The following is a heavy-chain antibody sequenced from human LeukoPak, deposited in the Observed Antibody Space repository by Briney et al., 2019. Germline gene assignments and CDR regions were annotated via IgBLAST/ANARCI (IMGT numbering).Heavy chain of an antibody. V-gene: IGHV5-51*01. Sequence: KHGDSLKISCKGSGYSFTNYGIAWVRQMPGKGLEWMGIIYPGDSDTKYSPSFQGQVTISADKSISTAYLQWSSLKASDTAIYYCARGDYGTYWGQGTLVTVSS. J-gene: IGHJ4*02. CDR1: GYSFTNYG. CDR3: ARGDYGTY. D-gene: IGHD4-17*01. CDR2: IYPGDSDT.